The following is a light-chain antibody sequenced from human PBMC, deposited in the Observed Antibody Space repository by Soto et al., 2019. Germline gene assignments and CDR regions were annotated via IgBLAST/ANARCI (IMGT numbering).Light chain of an antibody. J-gene: IGKJ3*01. CDR1: QSVGSN. CDR3: QQYTKWPR. Sequence: EIVMTQSPATLSVSPLERSTLSCRASQSVGSNLAWYQQKPGQAPRLLIYGASTRANGIPARFSGTGSGTEFTLTISSLQSDDFALYYCQQYTKWPRFGPGTKVDIK. CDR2: GAS. V-gene: IGKV3-15*01.